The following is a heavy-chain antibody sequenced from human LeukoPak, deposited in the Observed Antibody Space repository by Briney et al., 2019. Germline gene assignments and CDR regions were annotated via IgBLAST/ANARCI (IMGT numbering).Heavy chain of an antibody. CDR3: ARVPSSSWYGDYYYYMDV. D-gene: IGHD6-13*01. V-gene: IGHV4-39*01. CDR2: IYYSGST. J-gene: IGHJ6*03. CDR1: GGSISSSSYY. Sequence: PSQTLSLTCTVSGGSISSSSYYWGWIRQPPGKGLEWIGSIYYSGSTYYNPSLKSRVTISVDTSKNQFSLKLSSVTAADTAVYYCARVPSSSWYGDYYYYMDVWGKGTTVTVSS.